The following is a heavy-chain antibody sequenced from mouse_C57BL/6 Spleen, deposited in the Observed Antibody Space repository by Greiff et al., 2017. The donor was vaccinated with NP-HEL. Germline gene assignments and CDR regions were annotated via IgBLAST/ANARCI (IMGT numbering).Heavy chain of an antibody. V-gene: IGHV1-82*01. CDR1: GYAFSSSW. CDR2: IYPGDGDT. D-gene: IGHD2-4*01. J-gene: IGHJ4*01. CDR3: ARSYDYDGYYYAMDY. Sequence: VQLQQSGPELVKPGASVKISCKASGYAFSSSWMNWVKQRPGKGLEWIGRIYPGDGDTNYNGKFKGKATLTADKSSSTAYMQLSSLTSEDSAVYFCARSYDYDGYYYAMDYWGQGTSVTVSS.